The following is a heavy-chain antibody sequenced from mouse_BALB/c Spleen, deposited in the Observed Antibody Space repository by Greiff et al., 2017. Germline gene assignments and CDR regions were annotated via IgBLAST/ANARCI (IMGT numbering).Heavy chain of an antibody. CDR2: ISSGGST. Sequence: DVKLVESGGGLVKPGGSLKLSCAASGFTFSSYAMSWVRQTPEKRLEWVASISSGGSTYYPDSVKGRFTISRDNARNILYLQMSSLRSEDTAMYYCADGYYGYWGQGTTLTVSS. J-gene: IGHJ2*01. CDR3: ADGYYGY. D-gene: IGHD2-3*01. CDR1: GFTFSSYA. V-gene: IGHV5-6-5*01.